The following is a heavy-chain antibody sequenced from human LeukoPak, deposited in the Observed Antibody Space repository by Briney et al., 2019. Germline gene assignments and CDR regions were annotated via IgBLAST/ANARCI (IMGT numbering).Heavy chain of an antibody. V-gene: IGHV3-23*01. D-gene: IGHD6-6*01. CDR2: ISGSGGST. J-gene: IGHJ4*02. CDR3: AKDLSGYSSSSACSY. Sequence: GGSLRLSCAAPGFTFSSYAMSWVRQAPGKGLEWVSAISGSGGSTYYADSVKGRFTISRDNSKNTLYLQMNSLRAEDTAVYYCAKDLSGYSSSSACSYWGQGTLVTVSS. CDR1: GFTFSSYA.